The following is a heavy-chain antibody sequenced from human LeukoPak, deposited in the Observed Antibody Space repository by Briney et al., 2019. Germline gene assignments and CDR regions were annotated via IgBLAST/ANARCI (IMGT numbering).Heavy chain of an antibody. Sequence: ASVKVYCKASGRTFTNYDINWVRQATGQGLEWMGWMNPNNGNAGYAQKFQDKVTMTRDTSISTAYMELSSLRSEDTAIYYCARGAWYNSAYTALHYFDYWGQGTLVTVSS. D-gene: IGHD6-19*01. CDR2: MNPNNGNA. CDR1: GRTFTNYD. CDR3: ARGAWYNSAYTALHYFDY. V-gene: IGHV1-8*01. J-gene: IGHJ4*02.